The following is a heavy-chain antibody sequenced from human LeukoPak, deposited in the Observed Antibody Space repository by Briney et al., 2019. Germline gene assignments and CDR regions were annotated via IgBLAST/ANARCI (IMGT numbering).Heavy chain of an antibody. CDR2: IWYDGSNK. CDR1: GFTFSSYG. D-gene: IGHD4-11*01. J-gene: IGHJ4*02. CDR3: ARDLDDYSHYFDY. V-gene: IGHV3-33*01. Sequence: GRSLRLSRAASGFTFSSYGMHWVRQAPGKGLEWVAVIWYDGSNKYYADSVKGRFTISRDNSKNTLYLQMNSLRAEDTAVYYCARDLDDYSHYFDYWGQGTLVTVSS.